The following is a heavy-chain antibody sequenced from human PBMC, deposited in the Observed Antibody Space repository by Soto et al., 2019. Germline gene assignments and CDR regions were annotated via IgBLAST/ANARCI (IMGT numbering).Heavy chain of an antibody. CDR2: ISYDGSNK. V-gene: IGHV3-30*18. Sequence: GGSLRLSCAASGFTFSSYGMHWVRQAPGKGLEWVAVISYDGSNKYYADSVKGRFTISRDNSKNTLYLQMNSLRAEDTAVYYCAKGPSVGVTMIVVPGAFDIWGQGTMVTVS. D-gene: IGHD3-22*01. CDR3: AKGPSVGVTMIVVPGAFDI. CDR1: GFTFSSYG. J-gene: IGHJ3*02.